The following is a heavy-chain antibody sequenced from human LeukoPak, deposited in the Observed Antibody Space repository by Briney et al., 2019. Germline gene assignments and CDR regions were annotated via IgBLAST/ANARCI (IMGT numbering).Heavy chain of an antibody. D-gene: IGHD4-17*01. Sequence: PGGSLRLSCAASGFTFDDYAMHWVRQAPGKGLEWVSGISWNSGSIGYADSVKGRFTISRDNAKNSLYLQMNSLRAEDTALYYCAKDGYGEVSGAFDIWGQGTMVTVSS. CDR3: AKDGYGEVSGAFDI. J-gene: IGHJ3*02. V-gene: IGHV3-9*01. CDR2: ISWNSGSI. CDR1: GFTFDDYA.